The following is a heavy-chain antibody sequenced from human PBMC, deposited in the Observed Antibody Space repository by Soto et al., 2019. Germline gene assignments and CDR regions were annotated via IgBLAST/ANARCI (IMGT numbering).Heavy chain of an antibody. CDR1: GFTFSTYA. CDR3: AKDRNYPRDQFHY. V-gene: IGHV3-23*01. J-gene: IGHJ4*02. CDR2: ISANGQGI. Sequence: PGGCLRLSCAASGFTFSTYALSWVRQAPGKGLEWVSAISANGQGIYYADSVRGRFTISRDNSKNTIFLHMDSLRAEDTAVYYCAKDRNYPRDQFHYWGQGTLVTVSS. D-gene: IGHD1-7*01.